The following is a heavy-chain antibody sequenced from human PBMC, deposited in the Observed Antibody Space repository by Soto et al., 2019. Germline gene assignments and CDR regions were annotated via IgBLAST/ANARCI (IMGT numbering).Heavy chain of an antibody. J-gene: IGHJ3*02. Sequence: ASVKVSCKASGYTFSNYDINWVRQAPGQGLEWMGWMNPNSGNTGYAQKFQGRVTMTRDTSISTAYMELSSLRSEDTAVYYCAKESRSYSGNYGAFDIWGQGTMVTVSS. CDR3: AKESRSYSGNYGAFDI. D-gene: IGHD1-26*01. CDR2: MNPNSGNT. CDR1: GYTFSNYD. V-gene: IGHV1-8*01.